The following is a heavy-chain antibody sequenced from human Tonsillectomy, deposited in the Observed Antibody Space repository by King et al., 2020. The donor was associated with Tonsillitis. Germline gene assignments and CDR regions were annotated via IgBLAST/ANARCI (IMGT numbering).Heavy chain of an antibody. J-gene: IGHJ6*02. V-gene: IGHV3-21*01. D-gene: IGHD2-2*01. CDR2: ISGSSTYI. Sequence: VQLVESGGGLVKPGGSLRLSCAASGFTFSTYSMTWVRQAPGKGPEWVSSISGSSTYIYYADSVKGRFTISRDNAKNSLYLQMNSLRAEDTAVYHCARECTSRYVGMDLGGQGTTVTV. CDR1: GFTFSTYS. CDR3: ARECTSRYVGMDL.